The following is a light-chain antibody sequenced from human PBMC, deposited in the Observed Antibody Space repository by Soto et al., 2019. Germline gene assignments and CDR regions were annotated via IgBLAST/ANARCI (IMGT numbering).Light chain of an antibody. CDR1: QSINNN. V-gene: IGKV3-20*01. Sequence: EVVLTQSPGTLSLSPGERATLSCRASQSINNNLAWYQHKSGQAPRLLIYSASSRAAGVPDRFSGSGSRTDFTLTISRLEPVDFAVYYCQQYGTSRVTFGPGTKVDIK. J-gene: IGKJ3*01. CDR2: SAS. CDR3: QQYGTSRVT.